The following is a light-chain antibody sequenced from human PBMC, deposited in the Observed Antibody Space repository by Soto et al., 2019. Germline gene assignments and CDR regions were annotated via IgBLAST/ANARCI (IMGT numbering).Light chain of an antibody. CDR1: QSVSHNY. V-gene: IGKV3-20*01. CDR2: GAS. Sequence: EIVLTQSPATLSVSPGERATLSCRASQSVSHNYLAWYQQKPGQAPRLLIYGASNRATGIPDRFSGSGSGTDFTLTISRLEPEDFAVYYCQQYGSSGTFGQGTKVDIK. CDR3: QQYGSSGT. J-gene: IGKJ1*01.